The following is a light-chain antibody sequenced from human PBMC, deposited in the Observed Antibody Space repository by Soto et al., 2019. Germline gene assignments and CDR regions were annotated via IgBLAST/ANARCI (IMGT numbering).Light chain of an antibody. Sequence: IVMTQSPATLSVSPGERATLSCRASQSVSNKLAWYQQKPGQAPRLLIYGASTRATGIPARFSGSGSGTAFTLTIIRLQSEDSAVYYCKQHNEWPRTFGQGTKVEIK. CDR1: QSVSNK. V-gene: IGKV3-15*01. J-gene: IGKJ1*01. CDR3: KQHNEWPRT. CDR2: GAS.